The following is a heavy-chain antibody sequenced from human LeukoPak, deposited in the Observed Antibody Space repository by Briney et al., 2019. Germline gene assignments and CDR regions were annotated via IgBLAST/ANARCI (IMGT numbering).Heavy chain of an antibody. J-gene: IGHJ5*02. Sequence: SETLSLTCAVYGGSFSGYYWSWIRQSPGKGLEWIGEINHSGSTNYNPSLKSRVTISVDKSKNQFSLKLSSVTAADTAVYYCARQWPLWSGGRPFDLWGQGTLVTVSS. V-gene: IGHV4-34*01. CDR3: ARQWPLWSGGRPFDL. CDR2: INHSGST. CDR1: GGSFSGYY. D-gene: IGHD3-3*01.